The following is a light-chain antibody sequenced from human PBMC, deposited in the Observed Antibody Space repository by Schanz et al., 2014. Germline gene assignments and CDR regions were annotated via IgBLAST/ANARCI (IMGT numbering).Light chain of an antibody. CDR1: SGSIASNY. CDR3: QSYGTNNGV. V-gene: IGLV6-57*01. CDR2: EDD. Sequence: FMLTQPHSVSESPGKTVTISCTRSSGSIASNYVQWYQQRPGSSPTTVIYEDDQRPSGVADRFSGSIDSSSNSASLSISGLKTEDEAEYYCQSYGTNNGVFGGGTKLTVL. J-gene: IGLJ3*02.